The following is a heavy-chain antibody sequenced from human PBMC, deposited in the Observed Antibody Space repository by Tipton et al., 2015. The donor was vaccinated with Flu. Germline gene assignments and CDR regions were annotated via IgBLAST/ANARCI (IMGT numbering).Heavy chain of an antibody. CDR1: GGSISSYN. V-gene: IGHV4-4*07. D-gene: IGHD6-13*01. CDR2: IYRSGST. J-gene: IGHJ6*03. Sequence: TLSLTCTVSGGSISSYNWSWIRQPAGKGLEWIGRIYRSGSTNYSPSLKSRVTMSLDTSKNQFSLKLSAVTAADTAVYYCTLAAPYYYSTDVWGKGTTVTVSS. CDR3: TLAAPYYYSTDV.